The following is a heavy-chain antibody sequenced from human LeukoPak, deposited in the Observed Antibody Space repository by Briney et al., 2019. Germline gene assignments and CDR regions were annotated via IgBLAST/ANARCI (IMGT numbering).Heavy chain of an antibody. V-gene: IGHV4-59*01. D-gene: IGHD3-10*01. J-gene: IGHJ5*02. Sequence: SETLSLTCTVSGGSISSYYWSWIRQPPGKRLEWIGYIYYSERTNYNPSLKSRVTISVDTSKNQFSLKLSSVTAADTAVYYCARGSGSYGVVDWFDPWGQGTLVTVSS. CDR3: ARGSGSYGVVDWFDP. CDR2: IYYSERT. CDR1: GGSISSYY.